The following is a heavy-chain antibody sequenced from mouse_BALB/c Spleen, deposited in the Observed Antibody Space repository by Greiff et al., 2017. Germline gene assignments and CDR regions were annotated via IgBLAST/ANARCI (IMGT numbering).Heavy chain of an antibody. Sequence: EVQLVESGGGLVKPGGSLKLSCAASGFAFSSYDMSWVRQTPEKRLEWVAYISSGGGSTYYPDTVKGRFTISRDNAKNTLYLQMSSLKSEDTAMYYCARQNLQYGNPAWFAYWGQGTLVTVSA. CDR1: GFAFSSYD. D-gene: IGHD2-10*02. CDR3: ARQNLQYGNPAWFAY. J-gene: IGHJ3*01. V-gene: IGHV5-12-1*01. CDR2: ISSGGGST.